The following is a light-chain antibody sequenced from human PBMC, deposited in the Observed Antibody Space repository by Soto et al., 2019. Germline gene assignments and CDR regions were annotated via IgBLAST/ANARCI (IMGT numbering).Light chain of an antibody. Sequence: DIQMTQSPSTLSACVGDRVTITCRASQSISSWLAWYQQKPGKAPKLLISKASTLQSGVPSRFSGSGSGTDFTLTISSLLPADFATYYCQEYVSYPLTFGGGTKVDI. J-gene: IGKJ4*01. CDR2: KAS. CDR3: QEYVSYPLT. CDR1: QSISSW. V-gene: IGKV1-5*03.